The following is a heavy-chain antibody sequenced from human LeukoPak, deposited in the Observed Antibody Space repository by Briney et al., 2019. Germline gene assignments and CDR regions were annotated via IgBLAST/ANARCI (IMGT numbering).Heavy chain of an antibody. J-gene: IGHJ4*02. Sequence: SDTLSLTCTVSGGSISSYYWSWIRQPAGKGLEWIGSIYYSGSTYYNPSLKSRVTISVDTSKNQFSLKLSSVTAADTAVYYCAVGGIVGATTLDYWGQGTLVTVSS. CDR1: GGSISSYY. V-gene: IGHV4-59*05. CDR3: AVGGIVGATTLDY. D-gene: IGHD1-26*01. CDR2: IYYSGST.